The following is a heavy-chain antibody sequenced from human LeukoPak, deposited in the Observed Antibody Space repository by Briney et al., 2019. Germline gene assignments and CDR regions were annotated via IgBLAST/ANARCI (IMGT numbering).Heavy chain of an antibody. Sequence: GGSLRLSCAASGFIFSNYPMHCVRQAPGMGLEWVAVISPDGTNKYYADSVKGRFTASRDNSKNTLYVQMNSLRAEDTAVYYCAREYASGSYRGYFDYWGQGTLVTVSS. V-gene: IGHV3-30*04. CDR2: ISPDGTNK. CDR1: GFIFSNYP. D-gene: IGHD3-10*01. CDR3: AREYASGSYRGYFDY. J-gene: IGHJ4*02.